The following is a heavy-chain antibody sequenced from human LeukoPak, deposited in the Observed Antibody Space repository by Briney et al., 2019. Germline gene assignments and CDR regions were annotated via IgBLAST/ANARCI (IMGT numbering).Heavy chain of an antibody. Sequence: SHSLSLACTVAGASISSNYWNSIRHPPGLRLESIAAIYYSGSINYNPSLKSRVTMAVDTSKNQFSLKLSSVTAADTAIYYCARENTSGFYNRPIDYWGQGTLVTVSS. CDR3: ARENTSGFYNRPIDY. CDR2: IYYSGSI. CDR1: GASISSNY. J-gene: IGHJ4*02. V-gene: IGHV4-59*01. D-gene: IGHD3-22*01.